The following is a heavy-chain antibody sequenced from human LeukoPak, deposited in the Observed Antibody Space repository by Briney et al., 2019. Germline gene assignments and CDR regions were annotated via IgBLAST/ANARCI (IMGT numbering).Heavy chain of an antibody. CDR3: AREGPTTADGSGAPDI. J-gene: IGHJ3*02. V-gene: IGHV3-33*01. Sequence: PGGSLRLSCPASGFTFSDYTMQWLRQAPGKGLEWVAVIWHDGTYISYGDSVRGRFTISRDNSKSTLYLQMNSLRAEDTAVFYCAREGPTTADGSGAPDIWGLGTMVTVSS. CDR1: GFTFSDYT. CDR2: IWHDGTYI. D-gene: IGHD6-13*01.